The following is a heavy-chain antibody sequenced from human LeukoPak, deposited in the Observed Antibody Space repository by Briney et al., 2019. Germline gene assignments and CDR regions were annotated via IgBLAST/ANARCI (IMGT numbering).Heavy chain of an antibody. CDR2: IYYSGST. CDR1: GGSISSYY. Sequence: SETLSLTCTVSGGSISSYYWSWIRQPPGKGLEWIGYIYYSGSTNYNPSLKSRVTISVDTSKNQFSLKLSSVAAADTAVYYCARHHDILTGYPPELDYWGQGTLVTVSS. V-gene: IGHV4-59*08. D-gene: IGHD3-9*01. CDR3: ARHHDILTGYPPELDY. J-gene: IGHJ4*02.